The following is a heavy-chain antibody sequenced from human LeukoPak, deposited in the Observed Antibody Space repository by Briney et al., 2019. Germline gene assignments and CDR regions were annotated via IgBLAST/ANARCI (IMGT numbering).Heavy chain of an antibody. Sequence: ASVKVSCKASGYTFSSYGISWVRQAPGQGLEWMGRTSANNGGTNYAQKFQGRVTMTTDTSTSTAYMELRSLRSDDTAVYYCAGSVAIVFHGHWGQGTLVTVSS. D-gene: IGHD2-15*01. CDR1: GYTFSSYG. V-gene: IGHV1-18*04. CDR2: TSANNGGT. J-gene: IGHJ4*02. CDR3: AGSVAIVFHGH.